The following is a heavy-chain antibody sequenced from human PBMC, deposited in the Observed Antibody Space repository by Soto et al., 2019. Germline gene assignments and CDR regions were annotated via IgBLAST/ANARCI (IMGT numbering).Heavy chain of an antibody. J-gene: IGHJ6*02. CDR1: GFTFSTYS. Sequence: GGSLRLSCVGSGFTFSTYSINWVRQAPGKGLEWVSSISSRSEIYYADSVKGRFTISRDNAKNSVSLQMNSLRAEDTAVYYCAREYTACTLAYGLEVWGQGTPVSVS. D-gene: IGHD2-2*01. V-gene: IGHV3-21*01. CDR2: ISSRSEI. CDR3: AREYTACTLAYGLEV.